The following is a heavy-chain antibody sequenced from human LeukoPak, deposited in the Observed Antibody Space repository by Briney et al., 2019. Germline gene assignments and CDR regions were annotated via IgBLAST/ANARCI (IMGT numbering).Heavy chain of an antibody. D-gene: IGHD6-13*01. CDR3: ARVYYSSSYDYWYFDL. Sequence: GGSLRLSCAASGFTFSSYGMHWVRQAPGKGLEWAAFIRYDGSNKYYADSVKGRFTISRDNSKNTLYLQMNSLRAEDTAVYYCARVYYSSSYDYWYFDLWGRGTLVTVSS. CDR1: GFTFSSYG. CDR2: IRYDGSNK. J-gene: IGHJ2*01. V-gene: IGHV3-30*02.